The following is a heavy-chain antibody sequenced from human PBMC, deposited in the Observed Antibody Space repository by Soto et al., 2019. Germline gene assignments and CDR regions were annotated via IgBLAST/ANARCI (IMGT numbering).Heavy chain of an antibody. CDR3: ARDDVLCDGGRCYGVPLDV. Sequence: EVHLVESGGGLVQPGGSLRLSCAASGFTVSSKYMSWVRQAPGKGLEWVSLIQSGGPTYYADSVKGRFTISRDTSENTMHLQMDSLRAEDTDVYDCARDDVLCDGGRCYGVPLDVWGKGNTVTVSS. V-gene: IGHV3-66*01. D-gene: IGHD2-15*01. CDR1: GFTVSSKY. CDR2: IQSGGPT. J-gene: IGHJ6*04.